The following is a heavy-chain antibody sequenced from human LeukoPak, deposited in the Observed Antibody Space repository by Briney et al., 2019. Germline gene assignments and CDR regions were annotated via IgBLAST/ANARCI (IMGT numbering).Heavy chain of an antibody. V-gene: IGHV4-61*01. CDR1: GGSVSSGSYY. CDR3: ARGKWELSVGFDQ. J-gene: IGHJ4*02. D-gene: IGHD1-26*01. CDR2: IDYSGSA. Sequence: PSETLSLTCTVSGGSVSSGSYYWSWIRQPPGKGLEWIGYIDYSGSANYNPSLKSRVTISVDTSKNQISLKLSSVTAADTAVYYCARGKWELSVGFDQWGQGTLVTVSS.